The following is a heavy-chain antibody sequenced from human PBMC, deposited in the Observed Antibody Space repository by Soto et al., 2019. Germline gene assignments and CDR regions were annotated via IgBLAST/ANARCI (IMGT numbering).Heavy chain of an antibody. CDR2: INPNGGST. J-gene: IGHJ4*02. CDR1: GYTFTNYH. D-gene: IGHD6-19*01. Sequence: QVQVVQSGAEVKKPGASVKVSCKTSGYTFTNYHVHWVRQAPGQGLEWMGAINPNGGSTTYAQHLQGRVTMTSDSSTSTVYMEMGSLRSVDSAVYYCALPKNTLGWYNFWGQGTLVTVS. CDR3: ALPKNTLGWYNF. V-gene: IGHV1-46*01.